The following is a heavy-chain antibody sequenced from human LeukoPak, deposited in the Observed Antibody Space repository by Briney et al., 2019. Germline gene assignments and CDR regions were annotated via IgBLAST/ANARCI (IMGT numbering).Heavy chain of an antibody. J-gene: IGHJ5*02. Sequence: SETLSLTCAVYGGSFSGYYWSWIRQPPGKGLEWIGEINHSGSTNYNPSLKSRVTISVDTSKNQFSLKLSSVTAADTAVYYCARGRYNWNDAWFDPWGQGTLVTVS. CDR3: ARGRYNWNDAWFDP. V-gene: IGHV4-34*01. D-gene: IGHD1-1*01. CDR1: GGSFSGYY. CDR2: INHSGST.